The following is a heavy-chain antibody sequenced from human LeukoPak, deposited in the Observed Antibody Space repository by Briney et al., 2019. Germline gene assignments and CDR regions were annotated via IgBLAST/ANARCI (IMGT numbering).Heavy chain of an antibody. CDR1: GFTFSSYW. Sequence: SGGSLRLSCAASGFTFSSYWMSWVRQAPGKGLEWVANIKQDGSEKYYVDSVKGRFTISRDNAKNSLYLQMNSLRAEDTAVYYCARVDSSGPIRLDAFDIWGQGTMVTVSS. V-gene: IGHV3-7*01. CDR2: IKQDGSEK. CDR3: ARVDSSGPIRLDAFDI. D-gene: IGHD6-19*01. J-gene: IGHJ3*02.